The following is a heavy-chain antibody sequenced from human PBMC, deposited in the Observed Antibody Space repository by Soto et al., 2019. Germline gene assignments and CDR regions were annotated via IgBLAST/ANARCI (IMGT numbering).Heavy chain of an antibody. V-gene: IGHV4-4*02. Sequence: QVQLQESGPGLVKPSGTLSLTCAVSGGSISSSNWWSWVRQPPGKGLEWIGEIYHSGSTNYNPSLKSRXXVXVXXSKTPFSLKLSSVTAADTAVYYCARVLSTYWYFDLWGRGTLVTVSS. CDR3: ARVLSTYWYFDL. CDR2: IYHSGST. CDR1: GGSISSSNW. J-gene: IGHJ2*01.